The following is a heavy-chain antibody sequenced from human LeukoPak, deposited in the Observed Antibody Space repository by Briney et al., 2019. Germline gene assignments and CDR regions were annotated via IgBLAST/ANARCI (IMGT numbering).Heavy chain of an antibody. D-gene: IGHD3-16*01. CDR3: ARGRYYDYVWGRLPRGYYFDY. CDR1: GGSFSGYY. CDR2: INHSGST. Sequence: KASETLSLTCAVYGGSFSGYYWSWIRQPPGKGLEWIGEINHSGSTNYNPSLKSRVTISVDTSKNQFSLKLSSVTAADTAVYYCARGRYYDYVWGRLPRGYYFDYWGQGTLVTVSS. J-gene: IGHJ4*02. V-gene: IGHV4-34*01.